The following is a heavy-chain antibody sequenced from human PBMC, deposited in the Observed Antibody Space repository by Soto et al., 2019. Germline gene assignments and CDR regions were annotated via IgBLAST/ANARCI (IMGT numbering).Heavy chain of an antibody. CDR1: GFTFSSYA. Sequence: GGSLRLSCAASGFTFSSYAMSWVRQAPGKGLEWVSAISGNGGSTYYADSVKGRFTISRDNSKNSLYLQMNSLRTEDTALYYCAGGYCSGGSCSSLYYYYGMDVWGQGTTVTVSS. CDR2: ISGNGGST. V-gene: IGHV3-43*02. CDR3: AGGYCSGGSCSSLYYYYGMDV. J-gene: IGHJ6*02. D-gene: IGHD2-15*01.